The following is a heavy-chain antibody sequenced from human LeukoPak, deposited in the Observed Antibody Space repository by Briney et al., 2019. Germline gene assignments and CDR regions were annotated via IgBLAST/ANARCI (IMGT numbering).Heavy chain of an antibody. CDR3: AKDPIAARLKGYYFDY. J-gene: IGHJ4*02. D-gene: IGHD6-6*01. Sequence: GGSLRLSCAASGFTFSSYAMSWVRQAPGKGLEWVSAISGSGGSTYYADSVKGRFTISRDNSKNTLYVQMNSLRAEDTAVYYCAKDPIAARLKGYYFDYWGQGTLVTVSS. V-gene: IGHV3-23*01. CDR2: ISGSGGST. CDR1: GFTFSSYA.